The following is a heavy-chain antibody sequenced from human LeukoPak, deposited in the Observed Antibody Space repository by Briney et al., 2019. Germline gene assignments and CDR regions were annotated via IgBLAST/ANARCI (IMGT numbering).Heavy chain of an antibody. V-gene: IGHV3-23*01. CDR3: AKTRVKGVAAAGSSWFDP. J-gene: IGHJ5*02. CDR1: GFTFSSYA. CDR2: ISGRGGST. Sequence: GGSLRLSCAASGFTFSSYAMSWVRQAPGKGLEWVSAISGRGGSTYYADSVKGRFTISRDNSKNTLYLQMNSLRAEDTAVYYCAKTRVKGVAAAGSSWFDPWGQGTLVTVSS. D-gene: IGHD6-13*01.